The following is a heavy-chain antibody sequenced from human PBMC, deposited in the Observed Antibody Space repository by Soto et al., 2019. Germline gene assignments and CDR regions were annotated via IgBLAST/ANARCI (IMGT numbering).Heavy chain of an antibody. V-gene: IGHV1-18*01. D-gene: IGHD3-16*02. Sequence: GASVKVSCKASGYTFTSYGISWVRQAPGQGLEWMGWISAYNGNTNYAQKLQGRVTMTTDTSTSTAYMELRSLRSDDTAVYYCARDGDYIWGSYRLGSYYFDYWGQGTLVTVSS. CDR3: ARDGDYIWGSYRLGSYYFDY. J-gene: IGHJ4*02. CDR1: GYTFTSYG. CDR2: ISAYNGNT.